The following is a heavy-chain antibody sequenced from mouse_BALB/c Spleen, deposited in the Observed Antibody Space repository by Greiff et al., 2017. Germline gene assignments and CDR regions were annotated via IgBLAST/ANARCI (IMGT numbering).Heavy chain of an antibody. CDR2: ISDGGSYT. CDR3: ARGLSHRWYFDV. V-gene: IGHV5-4*02. CDR1: GFTFSDYY. J-gene: IGHJ1*01. Sequence: EVKLMESGGGLVKPGGSLKLSCAASGFTFSDYYMYWVRQTPEKRLEWVATISDGGSYTYYPDSVKGRFTISRDNAKNNLYLQMSSLKSEDTAMYYCARGLSHRWYFDVWGAGTTVTVSS. D-gene: IGHD1-1*02.